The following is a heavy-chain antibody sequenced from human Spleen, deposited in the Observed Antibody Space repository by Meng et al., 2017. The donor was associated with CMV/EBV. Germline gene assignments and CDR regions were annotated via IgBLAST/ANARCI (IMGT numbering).Heavy chain of an antibody. J-gene: IGHJ5*02. D-gene: IGHD2-15*01. CDR2: INPSGATT. CDR3: ARDLQYCNGGNCFSGWFDP. CDR1: TNYF. V-gene: IGHV1-46*01. Sequence: TNYFLHWVRQAPGQGLEWMGMINPSGATTTYAQKFQGRVTMTRDTSASTVYMELSGLRSEDTAVYYCARDLQYCNGGNCFSGWFDPWGQGTLVTVSS.